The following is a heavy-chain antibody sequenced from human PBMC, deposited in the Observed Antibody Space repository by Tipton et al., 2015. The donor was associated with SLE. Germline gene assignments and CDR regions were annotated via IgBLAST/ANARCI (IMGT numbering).Heavy chain of an antibody. CDR3: ARKDTTMVWGDYYYGMDV. J-gene: IGHJ6*02. Sequence: TLSLTCSVSGGSITRGNYYWGWIRQHPGKGLEWIGYMYSSGATYYNPSLKSRVSISVDTSKNQFSLKLSSVTAADTAVYYCARKDTTMVWGDYYYGMDVWGQGTTVTVSS. V-gene: IGHV4-31*03. CDR2: MYSSGAT. CDR1: GGSITRGNYY. D-gene: IGHD5-18*01.